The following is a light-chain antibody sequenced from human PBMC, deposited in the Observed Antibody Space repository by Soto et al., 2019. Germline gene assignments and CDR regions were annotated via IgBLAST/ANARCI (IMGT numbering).Light chain of an antibody. J-gene: IGKJ5*01. CDR1: QSVSSSY. Sequence: EIVLTHSPGTLSLSPGERATLSLSASQSVSSSYLAWYQQKPGQAPRLLIYGASTRATGIPERFSGNGSGADFTLTISRLEPEDFAVYYCQQYGSSPTTFGQGTRLENK. CDR2: GAS. V-gene: IGKV3-20*01. CDR3: QQYGSSPTT.